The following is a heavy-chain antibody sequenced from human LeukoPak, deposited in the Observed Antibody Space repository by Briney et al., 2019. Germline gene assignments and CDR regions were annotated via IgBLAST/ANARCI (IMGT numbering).Heavy chain of an antibody. Sequence: GGSLRLSCAASGFTFSSYWMSWVRQAPGKGLEWVANIKQDGSEKYYVDSVKGRFTISRDNAKNSLYLQMNSLRAEDTAVYYCARAPYDFWSGYYGDYWGQGTLVTVSS. CDR3: ARAPYDFWSGYYGDY. J-gene: IGHJ4*02. CDR2: IKQDGSEK. D-gene: IGHD3-3*01. V-gene: IGHV3-7*01. CDR1: GFTFSSYW.